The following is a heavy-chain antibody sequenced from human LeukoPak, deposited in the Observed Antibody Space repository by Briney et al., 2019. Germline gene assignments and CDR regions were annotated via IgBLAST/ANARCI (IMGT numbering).Heavy chain of an antibody. CDR2: IYYSGSA. V-gene: IGHV4-59*01. Sequence: KTSETLSLTCTVSGGSISSNYWSWNRQPPGKGLECIGYIYYSGSANYNPSLKSRITISVDTSKNQFSLKLISVTAADTAMYYCARTAMLPAAMHTWFLDLWGRGTLVTVSS. J-gene: IGHJ2*01. CDR3: ARTAMLPAAMHTWFLDL. CDR1: GGSISSNY. D-gene: IGHD2-2*01.